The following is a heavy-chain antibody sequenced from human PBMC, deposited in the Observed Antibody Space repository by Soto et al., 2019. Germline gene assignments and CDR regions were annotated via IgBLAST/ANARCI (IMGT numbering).Heavy chain of an antibody. CDR3: ARGYPRSLFSTAVVTSYWFDP. V-gene: IGHV4-34*01. Sequence: QVQLEQWGAGQLKPSETLSLTCAVYGGSFRGYYWSWIRQPPGKGLEWIAEIDRSGSTNYNPSLKSRVAMSVDPSKNQFSLRLRSVNAADTALYYCARGYPRSLFSTAVVTSYWFDPWGQGTLVTVSS. D-gene: IGHD2-21*02. J-gene: IGHJ5*02. CDR2: IDRSGST. CDR1: GGSFRGYY.